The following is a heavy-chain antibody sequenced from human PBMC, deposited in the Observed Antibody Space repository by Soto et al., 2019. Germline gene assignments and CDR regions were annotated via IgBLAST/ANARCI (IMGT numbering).Heavy chain of an antibody. D-gene: IGHD1-26*01. CDR2: ISWDRGKI. V-gene: IGHV3-9*01. CDR3: VKDKSTEALSVYYYNGLDV. CDR1: GVTFEDHA. J-gene: IGHJ6*02. Sequence: QTGGSLRLSWAASGVTFEDHAMHWVRQAPGESREWVSGISWDRGKIAYADSVKGRFTISRDNANNSMYLQMNSLRADATAVYYCVKDKSTEALSVYYYNGLDVWGQGTTVTVSS.